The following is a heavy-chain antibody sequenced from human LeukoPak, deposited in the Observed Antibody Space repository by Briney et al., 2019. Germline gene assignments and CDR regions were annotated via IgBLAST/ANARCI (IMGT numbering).Heavy chain of an antibody. Sequence: ASVKVSCKASGYTFTTYGISWVRQAPGQGLEWMGWISANNGHTNYAQKLQGRVTMTTDTSTSTAYMELRSLRSDDTAVYYCASDDILTGSYYWGQGTLVTVSS. CDR3: ASDDILTGSYY. CDR1: GYTFTTYG. D-gene: IGHD3-9*01. CDR2: ISANNGHT. J-gene: IGHJ4*02. V-gene: IGHV1-18*01.